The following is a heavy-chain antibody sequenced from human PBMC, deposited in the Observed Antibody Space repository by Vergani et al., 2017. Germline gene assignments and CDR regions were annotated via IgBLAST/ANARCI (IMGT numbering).Heavy chain of an antibody. CDR1: GFTFSSYS. Sequence: EVQLVESGGGLVKPGGSLRLSCAASGFTFSSYSMNWVRQAPGKGLEWVSSISSSSSYIYYADSVKGRFTISRDNAKHSLYLQMNSLRAEDTAVYYCARATVGSYYKGQTDYYYYMDVWGKGTTVTVSS. J-gene: IGHJ6*03. D-gene: IGHD1-26*01. CDR2: ISSSSSYI. CDR3: ARATVGSYYKGQTDYYYYMDV. V-gene: IGHV3-21*01.